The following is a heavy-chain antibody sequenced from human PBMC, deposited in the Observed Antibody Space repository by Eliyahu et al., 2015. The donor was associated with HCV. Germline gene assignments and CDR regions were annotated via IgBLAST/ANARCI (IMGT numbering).Heavy chain of an antibody. CDR2: IHYSGXX. V-gene: IGHV4-59*01. Sequence: QVQLQESGPRLVKPSETLSLTCTVSGGSITTYYWSWIRQPPGKGLEWIGDIHYSGXXNYTPSLKSRVTISVDTSKNQFSLNLTSVTAADTAVYYCASGGGGIAVAGTGGWFDPWGQGTLVTVSS. D-gene: IGHD6-19*01. CDR1: GGSITTYY. J-gene: IGHJ5*02. CDR3: ASGGGGIAVAGTGGWFDP.